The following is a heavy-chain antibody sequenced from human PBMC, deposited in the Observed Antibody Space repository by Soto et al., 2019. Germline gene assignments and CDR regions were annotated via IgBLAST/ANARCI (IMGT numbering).Heavy chain of an antibody. CDR3: ATSGSGWYLF. D-gene: IGHD6-19*01. CDR2: MSPNNGNT. V-gene: IGHV1-8*01. Sequence: QVQLVQSGAEVKKPGASVKVSCKVSGYTFTSYDINWVRQATGQGLEWMGWMSPNNGNTGFAQKFQGRITMTRNTSISTAYIELSSLRSEDTAVYYCATSGSGWYLFWGQGTLVTVSS. J-gene: IGHJ4*02. CDR1: GYTFTSYD.